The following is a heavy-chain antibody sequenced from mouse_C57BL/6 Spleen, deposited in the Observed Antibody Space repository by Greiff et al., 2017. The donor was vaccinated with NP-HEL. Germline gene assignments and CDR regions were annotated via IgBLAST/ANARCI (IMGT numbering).Heavy chain of an antibody. CDR2: IDPNSGGT. CDR3: ARSGGSFYAMDY. V-gene: IGHV1-72*01. J-gene: IGHJ4*01. D-gene: IGHD1-1*02. CDR1: GYTFTSYW. Sequence: VQLQQPGAELVKPGASVKLSCTASGYTFTSYWMHWVKQRPGRGLEWIGRIDPNSGGTKYTEKFKSKVTLTVDNPSSTAYMQLSSLISEDSAVYYCARSGGSFYAMDYWGQGTSVTVSS.